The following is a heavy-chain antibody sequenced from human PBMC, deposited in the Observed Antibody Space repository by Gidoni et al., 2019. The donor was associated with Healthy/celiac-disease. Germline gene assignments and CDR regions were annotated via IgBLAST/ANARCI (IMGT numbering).Heavy chain of an antibody. J-gene: IGHJ6*02. CDR1: GFTFSSYG. CDR3: ARGMWRCSSTSCQFYYYYGMDV. CDR2: IWYDGSNK. Sequence: QVQLVESGGGVVQPGRSLRLSCAASGFTFSSYGMHWVRQAPGKGLEWVAVIWYDGSNKYYADSVKGRFTISRDNSKNTLYLQMNSLRAEDTAVYYCARGMWRCSSTSCQFYYYYGMDVWGQGTTVTVSS. V-gene: IGHV3-33*01. D-gene: IGHD2-2*01.